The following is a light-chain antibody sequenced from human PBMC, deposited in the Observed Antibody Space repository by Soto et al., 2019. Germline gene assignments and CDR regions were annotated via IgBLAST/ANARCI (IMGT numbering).Light chain of an antibody. CDR1: QSVSSN. CDR2: DAS. CDR3: QQSGSSRWT. Sequence: EIVMTQSPATLSVSPGERATLSCRASQSVSSNLAWFQQKPGQAPRLLIYDASSRATGVPNRFSGSGSGTDFTFTISRVEPEDFAVYYCQQSGSSRWTFGQGTKVDIK. J-gene: IGKJ1*01. V-gene: IGKV3-20*01.